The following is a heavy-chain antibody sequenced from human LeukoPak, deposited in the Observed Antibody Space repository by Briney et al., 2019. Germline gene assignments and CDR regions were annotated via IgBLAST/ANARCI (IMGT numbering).Heavy chain of an antibody. CDR3: ARGPLQYQTKTDKKASYYYYYMDV. CDR1: GGTFSSYA. V-gene: IGHV1-69*13. CDR2: IIPIFGTA. J-gene: IGHJ6*03. D-gene: IGHD4-11*01. Sequence: ASVKVSCKASGGTFSSYAISWVRQAPGQGLEWMGGIIPIFGTANYAQKFQGRVTITADESTSTAYMELSSLRSEDTAVYYCARGPLQYQTKTDKKASYYYYYMDVWGKGTTVTVSS.